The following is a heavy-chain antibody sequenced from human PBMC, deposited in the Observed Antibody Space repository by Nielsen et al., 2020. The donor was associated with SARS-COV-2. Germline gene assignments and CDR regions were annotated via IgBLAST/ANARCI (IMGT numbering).Heavy chain of an antibody. D-gene: IGHD6-13*01. J-gene: IGHJ4*02. Sequence: GESLKISCAASGFTFSSYGMHWVRQAPGKGLEWVAVIWYDGSNKYYADSVKGRFTISRDNSKSTLYLQMNSLRAEDTAVYYCARAAAGTISMDYWGQGTLVTVSS. CDR2: IWYDGSNK. CDR3: ARAAAGTISMDY. V-gene: IGHV3-33*01. CDR1: GFTFSSYG.